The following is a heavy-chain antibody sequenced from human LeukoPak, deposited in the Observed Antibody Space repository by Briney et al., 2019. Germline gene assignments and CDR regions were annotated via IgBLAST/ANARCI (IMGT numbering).Heavy chain of an antibody. J-gene: IGHJ6*02. CDR2: INHSGST. CDR1: GGSSSGYY. CDR3: ARGAPSMMVDGMDV. Sequence: SETLSLTCAVYGGSSSGYYWSWIRQPPGKGLEWIGEINHSGSTNYNPSLKSRVTISVDTSKNQFSLKLSSVTAADTAVYYCARGAPSMMVDGMDVWGQGTPVTVSS. D-gene: IGHD3-22*01. V-gene: IGHV4-34*01.